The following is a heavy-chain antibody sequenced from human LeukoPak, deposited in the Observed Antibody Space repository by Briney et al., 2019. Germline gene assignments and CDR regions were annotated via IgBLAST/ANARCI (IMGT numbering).Heavy chain of an antibody. D-gene: IGHD5-12*01. CDR2: INHSGST. Sequence: SETLSLTCAVYGGSFSGYYWSWIRQPPGKGLEWLGEINHSGSTNYNPSLKSRVTISVDTSKNQFSLKLISVTGADTAVYYCARLVGYSGYEPPFAYWGQGTLVTVSS. CDR3: ARLVGYSGYEPPFAY. J-gene: IGHJ4*02. V-gene: IGHV4-34*01. CDR1: GGSFSGYY.